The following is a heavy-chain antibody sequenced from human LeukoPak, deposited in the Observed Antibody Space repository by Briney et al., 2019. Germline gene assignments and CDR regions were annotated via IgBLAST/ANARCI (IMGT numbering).Heavy chain of an antibody. CDR3: ARGGAARLHFQN. J-gene: IGHJ1*01. CDR1: GGSVSSGSYY. D-gene: IGHD6-6*01. Sequence: TTSETLSLTCTVSGGSVSSGSYYWSWVRQPPGKGLEWIGEIYHSGSTNYNPSLKSRLTISVDKSKNQFSLNLNSVTAADTAVYYCARGGAARLHFQNWGQGTLVTVSS. CDR2: IYHSGST. V-gene: IGHV4-61*01.